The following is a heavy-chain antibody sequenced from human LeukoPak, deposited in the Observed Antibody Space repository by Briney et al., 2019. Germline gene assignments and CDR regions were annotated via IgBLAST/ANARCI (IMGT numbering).Heavy chain of an antibody. J-gene: IGHJ6*03. V-gene: IGHV4-59*01. CDR2: IYYSGST. D-gene: IGHD3-22*01. CDR3: AAVSILDRDYYYMDV. Sequence: PSETLSLTCTVPGGSISSYYWSWIRQPPGKGLEWIGYIYYSGSTNYNPSLKSRVTISVDTSKNQFSLKLSSVTAADTAVYYCAAVSILDRDYYYMDVWGKGTTVTISS. CDR1: GGSISSYY.